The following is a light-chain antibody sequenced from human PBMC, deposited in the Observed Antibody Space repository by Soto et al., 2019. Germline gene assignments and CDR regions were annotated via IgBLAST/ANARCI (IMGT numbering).Light chain of an antibody. CDR3: QQKAITPPWT. Sequence: QLTQSPSSLSASVGERVIITCRASQRVSRSLNWYQQKPGQPPKLLLYAASTLHSGVPSRFSGSGSGREFTLTISSLQPEDFATYYCQQKAITPPWTFGQGTKVEVK. CDR2: AAS. J-gene: IGKJ1*01. CDR1: QRVSRS. V-gene: IGKV1-39*01.